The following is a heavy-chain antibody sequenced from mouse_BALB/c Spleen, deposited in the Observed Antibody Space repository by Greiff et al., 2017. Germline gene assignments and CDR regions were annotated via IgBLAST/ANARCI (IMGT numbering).Heavy chain of an antibody. CDR1: GFNIKDTY. D-gene: IGHD1-2*01. CDR2: IDPANGNT. J-gene: IGHJ1*01. Sequence: VQLQQSGAELVKPGASVKLSCTASGFNIKDTYMHWVKQRPEQGLEWIGRIDPANGNTKYDPKFQGKATITADTSSNTAYLQLSSLTSEDTAVYYCARKESVRRLGLTWYFDVWGAGTTVTVSS. CDR3: ARKESVRRLGLTWYFDV. V-gene: IGHV14-3*02.